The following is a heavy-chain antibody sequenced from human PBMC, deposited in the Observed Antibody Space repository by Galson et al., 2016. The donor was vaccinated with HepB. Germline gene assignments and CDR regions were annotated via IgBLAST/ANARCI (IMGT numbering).Heavy chain of an antibody. CDR1: GYRFTSYW. CDR3: ARHPAQVITTVVDY. J-gene: IGHJ4*02. Sequence: QSGAEVKKPGESLQISCKGSGYRFTSYWNGWVRQMPGKGLEWMGTIYPADSDTRYSTSFQGQVTISATKSISTAYLQWSCLKASDTAMYYCARHPAQVITTVVDYCGQGTLGTFSS. V-gene: IGHV5-51*01. D-gene: IGHD3-22*01. CDR2: IYPADSDT.